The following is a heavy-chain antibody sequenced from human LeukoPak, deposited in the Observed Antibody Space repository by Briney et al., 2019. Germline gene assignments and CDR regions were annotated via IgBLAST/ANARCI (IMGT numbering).Heavy chain of an antibody. CDR2: MNPNSGNT. V-gene: IGHV1-8*03. D-gene: IGHD4-17*01. J-gene: IGHJ3*02. Sequence: ASVKVSCKASGYTFTSYDINWVRQATGQGLEWMGWMNPNSGNTGYAQKFQGRVTITRNTSISTAYMELSSLRSEDTAVYYCARERDYGDYVAFDIWGQGTMVTVSS. CDR3: ARERDYGDYVAFDI. CDR1: GYTFTSYD.